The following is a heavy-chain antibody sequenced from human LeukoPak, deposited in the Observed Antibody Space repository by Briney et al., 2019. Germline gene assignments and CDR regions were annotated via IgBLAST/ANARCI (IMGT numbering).Heavy chain of an antibody. Sequence: GGSLRLSCAASGFTFSSYAMHWVRQAPGKGLEWVAVISYDGSNKYYADSVKGRFTISRDNSKNTLYLQMNSLRAEDTAVYYCAKDLTTGTLSFDYWGQGTLVTVSS. J-gene: IGHJ4*02. CDR2: ISYDGSNK. D-gene: IGHD1-1*01. V-gene: IGHV3-30-3*01. CDR3: AKDLTTGTLSFDY. CDR1: GFTFSSYA.